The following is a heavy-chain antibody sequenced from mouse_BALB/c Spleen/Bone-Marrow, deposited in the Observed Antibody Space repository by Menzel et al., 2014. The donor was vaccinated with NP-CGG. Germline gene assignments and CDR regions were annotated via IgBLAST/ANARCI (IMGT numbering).Heavy chain of an antibody. D-gene: IGHD1-1*01. CDR1: GFNIKDTY. Sequence: VQLQQSGAELVKPGASVKLSCTASGFNIKDTYMHWVKQRPEHGLEWMGRIDPANGNTKYDPKFQDKTTITAETSSNTAYLQLSNLTSEDTTVYYCARSYGSSPFDYWGQGTTLTVSS. J-gene: IGHJ2*01. V-gene: IGHV14-3*02. CDR2: IDPANGNT. CDR3: ARSYGSSPFDY.